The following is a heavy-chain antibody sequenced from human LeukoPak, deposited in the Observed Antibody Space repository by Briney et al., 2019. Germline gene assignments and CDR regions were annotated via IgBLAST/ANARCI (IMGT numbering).Heavy chain of an antibody. D-gene: IGHD2-2*02. V-gene: IGHV4-34*01. CDR1: GGSFSGYY. Sequence: SETLSLTCAVYGGSFSGYYWSWIRQPPGKGLEWIGEINHSGSTNYNPSLKSRVTISVDTSKNQFSLKLSSVTAADTAVYYCARHRFCSSTSCYRYFQHWGQGTLVTVSS. CDR3: ARHRFCSSTSCYRYFQH. CDR2: INHSGST. J-gene: IGHJ1*01.